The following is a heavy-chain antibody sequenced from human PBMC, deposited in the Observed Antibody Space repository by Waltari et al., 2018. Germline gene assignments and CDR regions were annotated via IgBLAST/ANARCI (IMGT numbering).Heavy chain of an antibody. CDR2: IGTAGDT. D-gene: IGHD4-17*01. J-gene: IGHJ3*02. Sequence: EVQLVESGGGLVQPGRSLRLSCAASGFTFSSYDMHWVRQATGKGLEWVSAIGTAGDTYYPGSVKGRFTISRENAKNSLYLQMNSLRAGDTAVYYCARGHRATVTTRPAFDIWGQGTMVTVSS. CDR3: ARGHRATVTTRPAFDI. V-gene: IGHV3-13*01. CDR1: GFTFSSYD.